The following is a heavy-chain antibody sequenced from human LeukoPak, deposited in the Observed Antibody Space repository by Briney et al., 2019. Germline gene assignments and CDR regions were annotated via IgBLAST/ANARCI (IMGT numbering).Heavy chain of an antibody. V-gene: IGHV1-69*01. CDR1: GGTFSSYA. Sequence: SVKVSCKASGGTFSSYAISWVRQAPGQGLEWMGGIIPIFGTANYAQKFQGRATITADESTSTAYMELSSLRSEDTAVYYCARNPAIRDSWFDPWGQGTLVTVSS. CDR3: ARNPAIRDSWFDP. J-gene: IGHJ5*02. D-gene: IGHD2-21*02. CDR2: IIPIFGTA.